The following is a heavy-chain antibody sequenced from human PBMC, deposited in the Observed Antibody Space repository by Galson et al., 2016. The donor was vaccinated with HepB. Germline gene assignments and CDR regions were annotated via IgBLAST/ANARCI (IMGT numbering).Heavy chain of an antibody. V-gene: IGHV3-21*01. CDR3: ARDGVLRFLGNTWYFDL. J-gene: IGHJ2*01. CDR1: GFTFSTYS. CDR2: ISSSSAYK. D-gene: IGHD3-3*01. Sequence: SLRLSCAASGFTFSTYSMNWVRQTPGKGLEWVSSISSSSAYKYYADSVEGRFTISRDNAEKSLYLEMNSLKDEDTGLYYCARDGVLRFLGNTWYFDLWGRGTMVGVSA.